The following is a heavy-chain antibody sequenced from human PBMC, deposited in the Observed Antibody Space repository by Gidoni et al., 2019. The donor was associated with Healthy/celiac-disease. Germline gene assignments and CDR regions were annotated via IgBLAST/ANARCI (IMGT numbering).Heavy chain of an antibody. J-gene: IGHJ6*02. CDR2: IIPIFGTA. CDR3: AREGGGGVVVPAAIRNYYYYGMDV. Sequence: QVQLVQSGAEVKTPGSSVKVSCKASGGTFSSYAISWVRQAPGQGLEWMGGIIPIFGTANYAQKFQGRVTITADESTSTAYMELSSLRSEDTAVYYCAREGGGGVVVPAAIRNYYYYGMDVWGQGTTVTVSS. V-gene: IGHV1-69*01. D-gene: IGHD2-2*01. CDR1: GGTFSSYA.